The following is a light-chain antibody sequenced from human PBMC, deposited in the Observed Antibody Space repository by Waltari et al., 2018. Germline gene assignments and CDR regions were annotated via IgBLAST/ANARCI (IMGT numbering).Light chain of an antibody. V-gene: IGLV3-27*01. CDR1: MLAKRY. Sequence: SYELTQPSSVSVSPRQTARITCSGDMLAKRYVRWVQQKPGQAPVLVIYKDTERPSGIPQRFSGSSSGTTVTLTISGAQFEDEADYYCYSVADHNWVFGGGTKLTVL. CDR2: KDT. J-gene: IGLJ3*02. CDR3: YSVADHNWV.